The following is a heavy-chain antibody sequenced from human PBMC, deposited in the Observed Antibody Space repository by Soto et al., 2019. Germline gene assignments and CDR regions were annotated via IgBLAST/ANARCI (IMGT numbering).Heavy chain of an antibody. D-gene: IGHD2-15*01. V-gene: IGHV3-30*18. CDR3: AKDGEMAAYYYGMDV. CDR2: ISYDGSNK. J-gene: IGHJ6*02. Sequence: GGSLRLSCAASGFTFSSYGMHWVRQAPGKGLEWVAVISYDGSNKYYADSVKGRFTISRDNSKNTLYLQMNSLRAEDTAVYYCAKDGEMAAYYYGMDVWGQGTTVTVSS. CDR1: GFTFSSYG.